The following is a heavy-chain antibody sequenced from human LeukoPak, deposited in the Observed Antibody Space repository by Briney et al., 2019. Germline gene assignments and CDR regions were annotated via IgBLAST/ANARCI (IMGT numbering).Heavy chain of an antibody. V-gene: IGHV4-34*01. CDR2: INHSGTT. J-gene: IGHJ6*03. Sequence: PSEALSLTCAVYGGSFSGYYWTWIRQPPGKGLEWIGEINHSGTTKYSPSLRSRITMSVETSKNQFSLKLNSVTAADTAVYYCARASTNYYDRSDYTYSYYYHYMDVWGKGTTVTISS. CDR3: ARASTNYYDRSDYTYSYYYHYMDV. D-gene: IGHD3-22*01. CDR1: GGSFSGYY.